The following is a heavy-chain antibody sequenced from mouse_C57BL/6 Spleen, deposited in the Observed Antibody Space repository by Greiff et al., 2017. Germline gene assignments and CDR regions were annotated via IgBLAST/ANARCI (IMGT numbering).Heavy chain of an antibody. CDR3: ARLSHSSGYVTSPFDY. J-gene: IGHJ2*01. V-gene: IGHV1-9*01. CDR2: ILPGSGST. Sequence: VQLQQSGAELMKPGASVKLSCKATGYTFTGYWIEWVKQRPGHGLEWIGEILPGSGSTNYNEKFKGKATFTADTSSNTAYMQLSSLTTEDSAIYYCARLSHSSGYVTSPFDYWGQGTTLTVSS. D-gene: IGHD3-2*02. CDR1: GYTFTGYW.